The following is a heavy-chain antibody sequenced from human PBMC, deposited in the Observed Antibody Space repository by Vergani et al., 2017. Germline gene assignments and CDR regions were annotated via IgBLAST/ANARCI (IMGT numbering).Heavy chain of an antibody. CDR1: GGSISSYY. V-gene: IGHV4-59*01. J-gene: IGHJ6*02. CDR3: ARGPDIVVVPAAIYYYYGMDV. CDR2: IYYSGST. Sequence: QVQLQESGPGLVKPSETLSLTCTVSGGSISSYYWSWIRQPPGKGLEWIGYIYYSGSTNYHPSLKSRVTISVDTSKNQFSLKLSSVTAADTAVYYCARGPDIVVVPAAIYYYYGMDVWGQ. D-gene: IGHD2-2*01.